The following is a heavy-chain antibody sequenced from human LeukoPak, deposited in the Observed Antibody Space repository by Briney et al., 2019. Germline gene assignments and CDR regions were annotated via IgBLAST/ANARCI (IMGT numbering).Heavy chain of an antibody. CDR3: AKDIREYYDSSGLFDY. CDR1: GFTFDDYA. Sequence: PGGSLRLSCAASGFTFDDYAMHWVRQAPGKGLECVSLISGDGGSTYYADSVKGRFTISRDNSKNSLYLQMNSLRTEDTALYYCAKDIREYYDSSGLFDYWGQGTLVTVSS. D-gene: IGHD3-22*01. V-gene: IGHV3-43*02. CDR2: ISGDGGST. J-gene: IGHJ4*02.